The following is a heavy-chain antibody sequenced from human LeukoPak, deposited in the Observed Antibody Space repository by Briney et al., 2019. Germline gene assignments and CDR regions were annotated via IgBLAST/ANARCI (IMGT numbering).Heavy chain of an antibody. Sequence: PETLSLTCTVSGGSISSYYWSWIRLPPGKGLEWIGEINHSGSTNYNPSLKSRVTISVDTSKNQFSLKLSSVTAADTAVYYCARGFGLRSAFDIWGQGTMVTVSS. V-gene: IGHV4-34*01. CDR1: GGSISSYY. CDR3: ARGFGLRSAFDI. D-gene: IGHD5-12*01. J-gene: IGHJ3*02. CDR2: INHSGST.